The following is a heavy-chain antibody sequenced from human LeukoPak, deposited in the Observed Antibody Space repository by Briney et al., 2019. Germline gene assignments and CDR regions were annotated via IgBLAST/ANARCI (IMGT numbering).Heavy chain of an antibody. Sequence: GGSLRLSCAASRFTFSSYAMTWVRQAPGRGLEWVSAISGSGDNTYYADSVKGRFTVARDNSKNTLYLQMNSLRAEDTAVYYCAKRGQVDWNYIFAFDIWGQGTMVTVSS. J-gene: IGHJ3*02. V-gene: IGHV3-23*01. CDR2: ISGSGDNT. D-gene: IGHD1-7*01. CDR3: AKRGQVDWNYIFAFDI. CDR1: RFTFSSYA.